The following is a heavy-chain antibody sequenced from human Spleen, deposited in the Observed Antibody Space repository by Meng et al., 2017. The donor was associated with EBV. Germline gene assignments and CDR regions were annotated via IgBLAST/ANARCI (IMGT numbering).Heavy chain of an antibody. CDR1: GYTCPSYD. J-gene: IGHJ4*02. CDR3: VRRGGINWSDHSFDY. D-gene: IGHD1-1*01. V-gene: IGHV1-8*01. Sequence: QVRLGELGPVVKKPGAQVKVACKAAGYTCPSYDFNWVRQAPGQGLWWIGWVNPNSGNVGYARNFQGRVTMTRSTSISTAYMERSSLGFEDTAVYFCVRRGGINWSDHSFDYWGQGTLVTVSS. CDR2: VNPNSGNV.